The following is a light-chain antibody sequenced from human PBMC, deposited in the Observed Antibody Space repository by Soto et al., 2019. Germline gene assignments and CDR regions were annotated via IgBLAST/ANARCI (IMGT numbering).Light chain of an antibody. CDR1: SSDVGGYNY. Sequence: QSVLTQPASVSGSPGQSITISCTGTSSDVGGYNYVSWYQQHPGKAPKLMIYEVSKRPSGVPDRFSASKSGNTASLTVSGLQAEDEADYYCSSYAGSDIVVFGEGTKLTVL. J-gene: IGLJ2*01. CDR2: EVS. V-gene: IGLV2-8*01. CDR3: SSYAGSDIVV.